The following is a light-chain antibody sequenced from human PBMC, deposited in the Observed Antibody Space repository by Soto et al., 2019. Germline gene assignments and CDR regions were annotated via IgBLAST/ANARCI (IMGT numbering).Light chain of an antibody. Sequence: EIVLTQSPATLSVSPGAGATLSCIASQSVFSNLAWYQQKPGQAPRLLIYGASTRATGIPARFSGSGSGTEFTLTISSLQSEDFAVYYCQQYDNWPPITFGQGTRLEI. CDR2: GAS. V-gene: IGKV3-15*01. CDR1: QSVFSN. J-gene: IGKJ5*01. CDR3: QQYDNWPPIT.